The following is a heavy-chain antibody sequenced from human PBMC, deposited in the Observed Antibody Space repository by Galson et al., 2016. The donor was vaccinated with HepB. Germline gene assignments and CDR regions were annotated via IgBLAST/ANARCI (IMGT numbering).Heavy chain of an antibody. CDR1: GFSLRTRGVG. Sequence: PALVKPTQTLTLTCTFSGFSLRTRGVGVGWIRQPPGKALEWLALIYWDDDKRYSPSLKSRLTITKDTSKNQVVLTMTNMEPVDTATYYCAHRYGDYVGGNAFDIWGQGTMVTVSS. V-gene: IGHV2-5*02. CDR2: IYWDDDK. D-gene: IGHD4-17*01. CDR3: AHRYGDYVGGNAFDI. J-gene: IGHJ3*02.